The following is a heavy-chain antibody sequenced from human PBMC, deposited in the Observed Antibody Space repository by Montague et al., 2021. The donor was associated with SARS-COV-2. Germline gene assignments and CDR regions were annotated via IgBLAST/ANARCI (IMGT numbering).Heavy chain of an antibody. CDR3: ARGFTTGFYPYWFDL. V-gene: IGHV4-61*02. Sequence: TLSLTCTVSGDSINTGNFYWSWIRQPAGKQLEWTGRIFKSGTANYNPPLKGQVTITMDTSKNEFSLKLRYVTAADTAMYFCARGFTTGFYPYWFDLWGQGALVTVSS. CDR1: GDSINTGNFY. D-gene: IGHD1-1*01. CDR2: IFKSGTA. J-gene: IGHJ5*02.